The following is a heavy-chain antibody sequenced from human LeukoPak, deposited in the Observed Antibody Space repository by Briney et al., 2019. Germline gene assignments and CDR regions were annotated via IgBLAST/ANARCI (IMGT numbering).Heavy chain of an antibody. V-gene: IGHV1-2*02. J-gene: IGHJ4*02. D-gene: IGHD5-12*01. CDR2: INPNSGGT. CDR1: GYTFTGYY. CDR3: ARDLDIVATIVDY. Sequence: ASVKVSCKASGYTFTGYYMHWVRQAPGQGLEWMGWINPNSGGTNYAQKFQGRVTMTRDTSISTAYMELSRLRSDDPAVYYCARDLDIVATIVDYWGQGTLVTVSS.